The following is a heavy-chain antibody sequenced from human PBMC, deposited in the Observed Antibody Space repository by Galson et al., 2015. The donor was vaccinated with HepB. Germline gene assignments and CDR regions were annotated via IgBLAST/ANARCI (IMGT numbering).Heavy chain of an antibody. CDR2: IYSGGST. D-gene: IGHD2-21*02. Sequence: SLRLSCAASGFTVGSNYMSWVRQAPGKGLEWVSVIYSGGSTYYADSVKGRFTISRDNSKNTLYLQMNSLRAEDTAVYYCARDRDPYCGGDCYRFDYWGQGTLVTVSS. J-gene: IGHJ4*02. CDR3: ARDRDPYCGGDCYRFDY. V-gene: IGHV3-66*01. CDR1: GFTVGSNY.